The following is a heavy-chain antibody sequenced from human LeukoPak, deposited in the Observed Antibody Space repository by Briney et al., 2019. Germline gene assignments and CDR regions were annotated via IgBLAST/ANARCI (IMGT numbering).Heavy chain of an antibody. CDR1: GGSISSSSYY. Sequence: SETLSLTCTVSGGSISSSSYYWGWIRQPPGKGLEWIGSIYYSGSTYYNPSLKSRVTISVDTSKNQFSLKLSSVTAADTAVYYCARTLGGVVVPAAWGDAFDIWGQGTMVTVSS. D-gene: IGHD2-2*01. CDR3: ARTLGGVVVPAAWGDAFDI. J-gene: IGHJ3*02. CDR2: IYYSGST. V-gene: IGHV4-39*07.